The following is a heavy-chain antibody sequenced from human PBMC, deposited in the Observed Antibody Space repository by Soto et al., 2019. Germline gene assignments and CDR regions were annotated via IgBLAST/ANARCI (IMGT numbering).Heavy chain of an antibody. CDR3: ARLPGALVAVLYIYPLDGREAMSDVDV. J-gene: IGHJ6*02. V-gene: IGHV3-30-3*01. Sequence: QMQLVESGGGVVQPGGSLRLSCAASGFTFNYYPMHWVRQTPGKGLEWVAVISFDGSNKFYADSVKGRFTVSRDNSKNMLYPQLNSLRPEDAAVYYCARLPGALVAVLYIYPLDGREAMSDVDVWGQGTTVSVSS. CDR1: GFTFNYYP. D-gene: IGHD6-19*01. CDR2: ISFDGSNK.